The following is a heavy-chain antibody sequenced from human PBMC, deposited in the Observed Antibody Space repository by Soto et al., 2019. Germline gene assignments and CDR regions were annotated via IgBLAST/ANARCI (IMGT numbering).Heavy chain of an antibody. V-gene: IGHV4-39*07. CDR3: ARDKITGLFDY. CDR2: IYHTGNT. CDR1: GDSISNSRFY. J-gene: IGHJ4*02. D-gene: IGHD2-8*02. Sequence: SETLSLTCTVSGDSISNSRFYWAWIRQPPGEGLEWIGSIYHTGNTYYNPSLKSRVTISVDTSKNQFSLKLTSVTAADTAVYYCARDKITGLFDYWGQGTLVTVSS.